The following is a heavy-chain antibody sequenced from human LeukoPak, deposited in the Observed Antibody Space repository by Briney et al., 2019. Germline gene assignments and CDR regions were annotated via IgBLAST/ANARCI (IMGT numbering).Heavy chain of an antibody. CDR3: AKDRVFRGAFFDY. CDR1: GFTFSNYA. D-gene: IGHD3-10*01. CDR2: ISGSDGRT. V-gene: IGHV3-23*01. J-gene: IGHJ4*02. Sequence: GGSLRLSCAASGFTFSNYAMNWVRQAPGKGLEWVSAISGSDGRTYYADSVKGRFTITRDNSKNTLYLQMNSLRAEDTAVFYCAKDRVFRGAFFDYWGQGTLVTASS.